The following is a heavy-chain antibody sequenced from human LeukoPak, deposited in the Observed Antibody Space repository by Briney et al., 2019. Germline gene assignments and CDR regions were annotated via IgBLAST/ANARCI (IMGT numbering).Heavy chain of an antibody. CDR3: ARGGYYYDSSGYYARYYYYYMDV. V-gene: IGHV1-8*02. CDR2: MNPNSGNT. Sequence: ASVKVSCKASGYTFTSYGISWVRQATGQGLEWMGWMNPNSGNTVYAQKFQGRVTMTRNTSISTAYMELSSLRSEDTAVYYCARGGYYYDSSGYYARYYYYYMDVWGKGTTVTVSS. CDR1: GYTFTSYG. D-gene: IGHD3-22*01. J-gene: IGHJ6*03.